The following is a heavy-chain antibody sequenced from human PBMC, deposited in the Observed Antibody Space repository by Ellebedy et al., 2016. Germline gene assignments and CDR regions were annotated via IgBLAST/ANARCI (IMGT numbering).Heavy chain of an antibody. CDR1: GFTFSSYS. D-gene: IGHD2-15*01. CDR3: ARDFDCSGGSCYSGTYYYGMDV. Sequence: GESLKISXAASGFTFSSYSMNWVRQAPGKGLEWVSSISSSSSYIYYADSVKGRFTISRDNAKNSLYLQMNSLRAEDTAVYYCARDFDCSGGSCYSGTYYYGMDVWGQGTTVTVSS. V-gene: IGHV3-21*01. J-gene: IGHJ6*02. CDR2: ISSSSSYI.